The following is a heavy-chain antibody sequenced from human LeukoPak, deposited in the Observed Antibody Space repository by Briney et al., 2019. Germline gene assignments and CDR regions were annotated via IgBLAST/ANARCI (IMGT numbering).Heavy chain of an antibody. V-gene: IGHV4-59*01. J-gene: IGHJ4*02. Sequence: NPSETLSLTCTVYGASISSYYWSWLRQPPGKGLGWLGYIYYSGSTNYNPSLKSRVSISVDTSKNQFSLKLSSVTAADTAVYYCAREGNTNYLEYWGQGTLVTVSS. CDR1: GASISSYY. D-gene: IGHD2/OR15-2a*01. CDR3: AREGNTNYLEY. CDR2: IYYSGST.